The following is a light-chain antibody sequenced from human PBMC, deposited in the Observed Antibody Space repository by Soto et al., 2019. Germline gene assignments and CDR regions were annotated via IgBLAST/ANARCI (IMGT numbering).Light chain of an antibody. CDR1: QGVVFSSNNKNY. Sequence: DIVMTQSPDSLSVALGERATINCNSSQGVVFSSNNKNYLAWYQQKPGQPPKLLIYWASSRESGVPDRFSGSGSGTDFTLTITSLQAEDVAAYYCQQSYSTPPTFGQGTKVDIK. J-gene: IGKJ1*01. V-gene: IGKV4-1*01. CDR2: WAS. CDR3: QQSYSTPPT.